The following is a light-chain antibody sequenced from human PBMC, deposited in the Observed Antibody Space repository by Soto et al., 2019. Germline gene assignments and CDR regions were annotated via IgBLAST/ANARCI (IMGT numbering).Light chain of an antibody. CDR2: DAS. V-gene: IGKV1-39*01. CDR3: QQSDTVPRT. J-gene: IGKJ2*01. Sequence: DLQMTQSPSSLSASVGDKVTITCRASQSISSYLIWYQQKPGKAPKLLIYDASSLQSGVPSRFSGSGSGTDFTLTISSLQPEDFATYYCQQSDTVPRTFGQGTKLEIK. CDR1: QSISSY.